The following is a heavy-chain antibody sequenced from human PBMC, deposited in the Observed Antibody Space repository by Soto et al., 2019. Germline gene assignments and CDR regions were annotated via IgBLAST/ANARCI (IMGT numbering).Heavy chain of an antibody. J-gene: IGHJ5*02. CDR2: ISGSGGST. D-gene: IGHD3-10*01. CDR1: GFTFSSYG. CDR3: AKDYYGSGAINWFDP. Sequence: VQLVESGGGVVQPGRSLRLSCAASGFTFSSYGMHWVRQAPGKGLEWVSAISGSGGSTYYADSVKGRFTISRDNSKNTLYLQMNSLRAEDTAVYYCAKDYYGSGAINWFDPWGQGTLVTVSS. V-gene: IGHV3-23*04.